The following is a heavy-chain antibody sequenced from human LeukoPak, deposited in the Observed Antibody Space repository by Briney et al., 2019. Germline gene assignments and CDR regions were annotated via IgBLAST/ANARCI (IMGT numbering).Heavy chain of an antibody. D-gene: IGHD3-22*01. V-gene: IGHV4-38-2*02. CDR1: SLTNGYH. CDR3: ARDKSLFYVDSSGYYQARDFDY. CDR2: VYRSGTP. Sequence: SETLSLTCTASSLTNGYHGGWIRQPPGRGREGIGSVYRSGTPYYNPSLTTRVDISIDTSKKQFSLKLSSVTAADTAVYYCARDKSLFYVDSSGYYQARDFDYWGQGILVTVSP. J-gene: IGHJ4*02.